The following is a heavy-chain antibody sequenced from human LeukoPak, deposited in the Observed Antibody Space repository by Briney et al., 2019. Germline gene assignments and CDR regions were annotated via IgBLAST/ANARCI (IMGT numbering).Heavy chain of an antibody. CDR3: TRWVARWQFDL. J-gene: IGHJ2*01. CDR1: GFTFSSYE. CDR2: ISSSGSTI. Sequence: PGGSLRLSCAASGFTFSSYEMNWVRQAPGKGLEWVSYISSSGSTIYYADSVKGRFTISRDNAKNSLYLQMSSLRAEDTALYYCTRWVARWQFDLCGRGTLLTVSS. D-gene: IGHD2-15*01. V-gene: IGHV3-48*03.